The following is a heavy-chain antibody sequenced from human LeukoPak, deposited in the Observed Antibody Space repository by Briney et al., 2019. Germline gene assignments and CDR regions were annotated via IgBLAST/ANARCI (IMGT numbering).Heavy chain of an antibody. CDR1: GGSISSCGYY. CDR3: ARDAINSHYCDC. Sequence: SQTLSLTCTVSGGSISSCGYYWSWIRQYPGKGLEWIGYIHYSGSTYYNPSLSSRVTISVDRSTNHFSLKVSSVTAADTAAYHCARDAINSHYCDCWGQGTLVTVSS. D-gene: IGHD4-11*01. V-gene: IGHV4-31*03. J-gene: IGHJ4*02. CDR2: IHYSGST.